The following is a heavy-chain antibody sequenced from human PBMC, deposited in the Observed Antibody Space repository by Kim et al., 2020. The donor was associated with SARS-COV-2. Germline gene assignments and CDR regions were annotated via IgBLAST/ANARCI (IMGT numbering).Heavy chain of an antibody. D-gene: IGHD7-27*01. CDR2: ISSSGSTI. CDR1: GFTFSSYE. V-gene: IGHV3-48*03. J-gene: IGHJ4*02. Sequence: GGSLRLSCAASGFTFSSYEMNWVRQAPGKGLEWVSYISSSGSTIYYADSVKGRFTISRNNAKNSLYLQMTSLRAEDTAVYYCARGRDWGWGEFGYWGQGTLVTVSS. CDR3: ARGRDWGWGEFGY.